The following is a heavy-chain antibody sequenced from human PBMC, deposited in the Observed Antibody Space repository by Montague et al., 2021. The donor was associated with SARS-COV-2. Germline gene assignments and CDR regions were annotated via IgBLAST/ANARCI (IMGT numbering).Heavy chain of an antibody. CDR3: AGDISVGGLCDY. CDR2: ISISGST. D-gene: IGHD6-19*01. J-gene: IGHJ4*02. V-gene: IGHV4-61*02. CDR1: GGSISSGSYY. Sequence: TLSLTCTVSGGSISSGSYYWSWIRQPAGKGLEWIGRISISGSTNYNPSLKSRVTISVDTSKNQFSLKLSSVTAADTAVYYCAGDISVGGLCDYWGQGTLVTVSS.